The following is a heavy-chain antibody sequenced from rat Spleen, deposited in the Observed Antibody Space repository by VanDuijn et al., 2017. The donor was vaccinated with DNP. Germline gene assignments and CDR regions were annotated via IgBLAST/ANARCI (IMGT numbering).Heavy chain of an antibody. J-gene: IGHJ2*01. D-gene: IGHD1-12*02. CDR1: GFTFSHYG. V-gene: IGHV5-54*01. Sequence: EVKLVESGGGLVQPGNSLTLSCVASGFTFSHYGMHWIRQAPKKGLEWIAMIYYDSGKMYYADTVKGRFTISRDNSKNTLYLEMNSLRSDDTAMYYCAADYYYDGNYYFDYWGPGVMVTVSS. CDR3: AADYYYDGNYYFDY. CDR2: IYYDSGKM.